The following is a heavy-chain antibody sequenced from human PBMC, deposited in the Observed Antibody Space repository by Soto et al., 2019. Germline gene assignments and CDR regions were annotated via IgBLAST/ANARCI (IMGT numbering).Heavy chain of an antibody. Sequence: SQTLSLTCAISGDSVSSNSAAWNWIRQSPSRGLEWLGRTYYRSKWYNDYAVSVKSRITINPDTSKNQFSLQLNSVTPEDTAVYYCARDPNWQLVTHFDAFDIWGQGTMVTVSS. CDR3: ARDPNWQLVTHFDAFDI. D-gene: IGHD6-6*01. J-gene: IGHJ3*02. CDR2: TYYRSKWYN. CDR1: GDSVSSNSAA. V-gene: IGHV6-1*01.